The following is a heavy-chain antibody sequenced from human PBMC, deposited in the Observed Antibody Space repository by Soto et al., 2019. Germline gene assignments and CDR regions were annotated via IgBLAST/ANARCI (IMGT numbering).Heavy chain of an antibody. V-gene: IGHV1-69*08. J-gene: IGHJ6*03. Sequence: QVQLVQSGAEVKKPGSSVKVSCKASGGTFSSYTISWVRQAPGQGLEWMGRIIPILGIANYAQKFQGRVTITADKSTSTAYMELSSMRSEDTAVYYCAREWGCRDGDYYYYYYYMDVWGKGTTVTVSS. CDR1: GGTFSSYT. CDR2: IIPILGIA. D-gene: IGHD4-17*01. CDR3: AREWGCRDGDYYYYYYYMDV.